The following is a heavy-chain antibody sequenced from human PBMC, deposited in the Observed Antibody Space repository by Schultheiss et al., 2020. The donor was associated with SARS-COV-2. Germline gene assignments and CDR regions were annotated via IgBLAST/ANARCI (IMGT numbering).Heavy chain of an antibody. J-gene: IGHJ4*02. Sequence: SQTLSLTCTVSGGSVSSGSYYWGWIRQPPGKGLEWIGSIYYSGSTYYNPSLKSRVTISVDTSKNQFSLKLSSVTAADTAVYYCARLREGLRFLEWLSYFDYWGQGTLVTVSS. CDR3: ARLREGLRFLEWLSYFDY. D-gene: IGHD3-3*01. V-gene: IGHV4-39*01. CDR1: GGSVSSGSYY. CDR2: IYYSGST.